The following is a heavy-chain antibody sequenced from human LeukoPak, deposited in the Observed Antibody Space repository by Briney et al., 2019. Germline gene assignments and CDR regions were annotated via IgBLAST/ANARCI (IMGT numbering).Heavy chain of an antibody. D-gene: IGHD1-26*01. CDR3: ARGKDSEPSNYGMDV. Sequence: SETLSLTCAVYGGSLSGYYWSWIRQPPGKGLEWIGEINHSGSTNYNPSFKSRVTISVDTSKNQFSLKLSSVTAADTAVYYCARGKDSEPSNYGMDVWGQGTTVTVSS. V-gene: IGHV4-34*01. CDR1: GGSLSGYY. J-gene: IGHJ6*02. CDR2: INHSGST.